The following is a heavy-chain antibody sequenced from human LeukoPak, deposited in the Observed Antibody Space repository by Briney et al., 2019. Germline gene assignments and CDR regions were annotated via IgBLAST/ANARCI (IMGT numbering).Heavy chain of an antibody. Sequence: SVTVSCKASGGTFSNYAINWARQAPGQGLEWMGGIIPIFGTANYAQKFQGRVTITADESTSTVYMELNSLKSEDTAVYYCARGWDYDSGGRPTAYVYWGQGTLVTVSS. CDR1: GGTFSNYA. V-gene: IGHV1-69*13. D-gene: IGHD3-22*01. J-gene: IGHJ4*02. CDR3: ARGWDYDSGGRPTAYVY. CDR2: IIPIFGTA.